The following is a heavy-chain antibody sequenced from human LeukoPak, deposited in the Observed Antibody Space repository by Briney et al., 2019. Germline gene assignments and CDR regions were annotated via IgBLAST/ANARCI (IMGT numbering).Heavy chain of an antibody. Sequence: GGSLRLSCAASGFTFSSYAMSWVRQAPGKGLEWVSTSGTGGSTYYPDSVKARTTISRDNSKNMLYVQMNNLRAEDTGVYYCAKAITGMRFCLDVWGQGTAVTVSS. CDR1: GFTFSSYA. CDR3: AKAITGMRFCLDV. D-gene: IGHD1-1*01. CDR2: SGTGGST. V-gene: IGHV3-23*01. J-gene: IGHJ6*02.